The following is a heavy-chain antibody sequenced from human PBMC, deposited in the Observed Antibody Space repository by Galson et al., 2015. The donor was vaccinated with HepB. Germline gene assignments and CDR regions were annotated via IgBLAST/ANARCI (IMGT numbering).Heavy chain of an antibody. CDR2: INHSGST. CDR3: AREGPYYYYGSGYFDY. Sequence: SETLSLTCAVYGGSFSGYYWSWIRQPPGKGLEWIGEINHSGSTNYNPSLKGRVTISVDTSKNQFSLKLSSVTAADTAVYYCAREGPYYYYGSGYFDYWGQGTPVTVSS. D-gene: IGHD3-10*01. CDR1: GGSFSGYY. V-gene: IGHV4-34*01. J-gene: IGHJ4*02.